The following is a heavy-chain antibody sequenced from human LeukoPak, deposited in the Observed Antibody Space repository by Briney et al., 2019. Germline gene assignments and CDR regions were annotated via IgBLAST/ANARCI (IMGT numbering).Heavy chain of an antibody. CDR1: GYSISSGYY. J-gene: IGHJ4*02. Sequence: SETLSLTCTVSGYSISSGYYWAWIRQPPGKGLQWIGNIYHSGNTYYNPSLKSRVSISVDTSKNQFSLKLSSVTAADTAVYYCARAPDVSEYYYDSSGYFRWGQGTLVTVSS. CDR2: IYHSGNT. V-gene: IGHV4-38-2*02. CDR3: ARAPDVSEYYYDSSGYFR. D-gene: IGHD3-22*01.